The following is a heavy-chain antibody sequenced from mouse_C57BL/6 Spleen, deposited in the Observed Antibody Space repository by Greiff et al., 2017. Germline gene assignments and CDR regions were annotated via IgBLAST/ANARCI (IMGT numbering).Heavy chain of an antibody. CDR1: GYTFTSYT. Sequence: VQLQQSGAELARPGASVKMSCKASGYTFTSYTMHWVKPRPGQGLEWIGYINPSSGYTKYNQKFKDKATLTADKASSTAYMQLSSLTSEDSAVYYCANREYFDYWGQGTTLTVSS. V-gene: IGHV1-4*01. CDR3: ANREYFDY. CDR2: INPSSGYT. J-gene: IGHJ2*01.